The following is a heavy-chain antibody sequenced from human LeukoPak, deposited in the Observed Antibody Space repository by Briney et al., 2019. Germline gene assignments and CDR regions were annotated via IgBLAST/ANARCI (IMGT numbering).Heavy chain of an antibody. J-gene: IGHJ5*02. V-gene: IGHV1-69*13. D-gene: IGHD4-17*01. CDR2: IIPIFGTA. Sequence: GASVKVSCKASGGTFSSYAISWVQQAPGQGLEWMGGIIPIFGTANYAQKFQGRVTITADESTSTAYMELSSLRSEDTAVYYCARGGSTVTTSWFDPWGQGTLVTVSS. CDR1: GGTFSSYA. CDR3: ARGGSTVTTSWFDP.